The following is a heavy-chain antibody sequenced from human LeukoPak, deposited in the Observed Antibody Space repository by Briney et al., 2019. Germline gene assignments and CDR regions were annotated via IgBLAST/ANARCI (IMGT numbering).Heavy chain of an antibody. Sequence: SETLSLTCTVSGGSISSSSYYWGWIRQPPGKGLEWIGNFYYSGIPYYSPSLQSRVTISVDTSKNQFSLKLSSVTAADTAVYYCARHSFGGISGIFPQWGQGTLVTVSS. V-gene: IGHV4-39*01. J-gene: IGHJ4*02. CDR2: FYYSGIP. CDR1: GGSISSSSYY. D-gene: IGHD1-20*01. CDR3: ARHSFGGISGIFPQ.